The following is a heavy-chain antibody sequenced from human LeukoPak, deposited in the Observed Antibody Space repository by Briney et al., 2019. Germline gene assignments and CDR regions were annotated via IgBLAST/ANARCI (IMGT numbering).Heavy chain of an antibody. CDR2: INPNSGGT. D-gene: IGHD4-11*01. J-gene: IGHJ4*02. V-gene: IGHV1-2*02. CDR3: ARDAIVRDYSNSDY. CDR1: GYAFTGYY. Sequence: ASVKVSCKASGYAFTGYYIHWVRQAPGQGLEWMGWINPNSGGTNYAQKFQGRVTMTRDTSISTAYMELSRLTSDDTAVYYCARDAIVRDYSNSDYWGQGTLVTVSS.